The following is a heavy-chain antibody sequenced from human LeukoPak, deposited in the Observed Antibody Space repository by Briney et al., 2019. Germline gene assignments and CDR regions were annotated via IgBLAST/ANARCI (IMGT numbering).Heavy chain of an antibody. Sequence: ASVKVSCKASGYTFTSYGISWVRQAPGQGLEWMGWISAYNGNTNYAQKLQGRVTMTTDTSTSTAYMELRSLRSEDTAVYYCARDSNADYDFWSGYYYYWGQGTLVTVSS. CDR3: ARDSNADYDFWSGYYYY. V-gene: IGHV1-18*01. CDR2: ISAYNGNT. J-gene: IGHJ4*02. CDR1: GYTFTSYG. D-gene: IGHD3-3*01.